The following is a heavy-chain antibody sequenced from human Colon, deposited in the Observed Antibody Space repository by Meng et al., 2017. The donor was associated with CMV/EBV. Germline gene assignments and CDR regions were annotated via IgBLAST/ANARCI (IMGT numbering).Heavy chain of an antibody. Sequence: EVHLGVSGGGFGPPGGSLRFLLAASGFPFGTYWMSWVRQAPGKGLEWVANINQDGSANYYVDSVKGRFAISRDNAQNSLFLQMNSLRAEDTAVYYCARAGQVGAADYWGQGTLVTVSS. J-gene: IGHJ4*02. CDR3: ARAGQVGAADY. V-gene: IGHV3-7*04. CDR2: INQDGSAN. CDR1: GFPFGTYW. D-gene: IGHD1-26*01.